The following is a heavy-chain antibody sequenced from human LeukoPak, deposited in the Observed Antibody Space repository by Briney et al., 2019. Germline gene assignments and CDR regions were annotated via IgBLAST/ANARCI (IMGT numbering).Heavy chain of an antibody. Sequence: ASVKVSCKASGYTFTSYDINWVRQATGRGLEWMGWMNPNSGNTGYAQKFQGRVTITRNTSISTAYMELSSLTSEDTAMYYCARSKAVAGSRDVYDYEVRILGYWGQGSLVTVSS. CDR1: GYTFTSYD. D-gene: IGHD5/OR15-5a*01. CDR3: ARSKAVAGSRDVYDYEVRILGY. V-gene: IGHV1-8*01. J-gene: IGHJ4*02. CDR2: MNPNSGNT.